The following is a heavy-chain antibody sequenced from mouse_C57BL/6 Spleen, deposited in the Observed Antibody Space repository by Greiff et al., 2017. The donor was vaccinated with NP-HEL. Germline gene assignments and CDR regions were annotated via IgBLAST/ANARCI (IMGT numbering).Heavy chain of an antibody. D-gene: IGHD2-2*01. V-gene: IGHV10-1*01. CDR3: VRNGYDDWYFDY. CDR1: GFSFNTYA. CDR2: IRSKSNNYAT. J-gene: IGHJ2*01. Sequence: EVQLVESGGGLVQPKGSLKLSCAASGFSFNTYAMNWVRQAPGKGLEWVARIRSKSNNYATYYADSVKDRFTISRDDSESMLYLQMNNLKTEDTAMYYCVRNGYDDWYFDYWGQGTTLTVSS.